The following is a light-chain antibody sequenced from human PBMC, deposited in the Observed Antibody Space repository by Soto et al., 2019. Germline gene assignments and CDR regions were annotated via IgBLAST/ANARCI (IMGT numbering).Light chain of an antibody. CDR3: ASYTTSSTYV. CDR2: DVS. Sequence: QSVLTQPASVSGSPGQSIAISCTGTSSDVGGYSYVSWYQQQPGKAPKLVISDVSNRPSGVSDRFSGSKSGNTASLTISGLQTEDEADYYCASYTTSSTYVFATGTKVT. J-gene: IGLJ1*01. V-gene: IGLV2-14*01. CDR1: SSDVGGYSY.